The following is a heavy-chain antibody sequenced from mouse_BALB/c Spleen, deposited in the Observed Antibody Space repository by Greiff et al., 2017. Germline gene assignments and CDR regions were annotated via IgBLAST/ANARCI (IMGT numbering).Heavy chain of an antibody. Sequence: EVKLMESGGGLVQPGGSRKLSCAASGFTFSSFGMHWVRQAPEKGLEWVAYISSGSSTIYYADTVKGRFTISRDNPKNTLFLQMTSLRSEDTAMYYCARRGYGGYFDVWGAGTTVTVSS. CDR1: GFTFSSFG. CDR2: ISSGSSTI. V-gene: IGHV5-17*02. J-gene: IGHJ1*01. CDR3: ARRGYGGYFDV. D-gene: IGHD3-1*01.